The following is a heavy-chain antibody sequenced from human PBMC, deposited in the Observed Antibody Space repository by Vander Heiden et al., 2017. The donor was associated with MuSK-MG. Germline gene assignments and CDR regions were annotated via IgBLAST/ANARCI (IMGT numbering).Heavy chain of an antibody. Sequence: WVSGISWNSDSIGYADSVKGRFTSSRDSAKNSLFLQMNSLGDDDTALYYCAKEGYGLDVWGQGTTVTVSS. CDR2: ISWNSDSI. V-gene: IGHV3-9*01. CDR3: AKEGYGLDV. J-gene: IGHJ6*02.